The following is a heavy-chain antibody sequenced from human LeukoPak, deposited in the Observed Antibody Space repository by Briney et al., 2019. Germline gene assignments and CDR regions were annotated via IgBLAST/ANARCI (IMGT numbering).Heavy chain of an antibody. Sequence: PGGSLRLSCAASGFTVSSNYMSWVRQAPGKGVEWVSVIYSGGSTYYADSVKGRFTISRDNSKNTLYLQMNGLRAEDTAVYYCARVGGIAAAGDPYFDYWGQGTLVTVSS. CDR1: GFTVSSNY. J-gene: IGHJ4*02. CDR2: IYSGGST. V-gene: IGHV3-53*01. D-gene: IGHD6-13*01. CDR3: ARVGGIAAAGDPYFDY.